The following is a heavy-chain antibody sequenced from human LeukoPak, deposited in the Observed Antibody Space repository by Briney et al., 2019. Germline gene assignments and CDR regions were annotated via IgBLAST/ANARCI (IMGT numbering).Heavy chain of an antibody. V-gene: IGHV3-13*01. CDR1: GLTFSIYD. Sequence: GESRRLASAPSGLTFSIYDMHWVRHATGKGLEWVSAIDTAGDTYYAGSVKGRITISRENANNSLDLQMNSLRGGDTAVYYCARGLPPFTGQYLFDYWGQGTLVTVSS. CDR3: ARGLPPFTGQYLFDY. CDR2: IDTAGDT. J-gene: IGHJ4*02. D-gene: IGHD1-1*01.